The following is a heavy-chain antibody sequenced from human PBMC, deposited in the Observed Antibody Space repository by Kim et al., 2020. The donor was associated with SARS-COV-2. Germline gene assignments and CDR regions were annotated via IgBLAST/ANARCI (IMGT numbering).Heavy chain of an antibody. CDR1: GFTFSSYG. V-gene: IGHV3-33*05. Sequence: GGSLRLSCAASGFTFSSYGMHWVRQAPGKGLEWVAVISYDGSNKYYADSVKGRFTISRDNSKNTLYLQMNSLRAEDTAVYYCARDAGHYDSSGYLDYWG. J-gene: IGHJ4*01. CDR2: ISYDGSNK. D-gene: IGHD3-22*01. CDR3: ARDAGHYDSSGYLDY.